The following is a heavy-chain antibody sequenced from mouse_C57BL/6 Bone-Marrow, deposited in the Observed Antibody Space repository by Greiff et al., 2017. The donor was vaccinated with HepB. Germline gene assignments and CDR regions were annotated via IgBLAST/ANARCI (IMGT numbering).Heavy chain of an antibody. CDR3: ARDGPIYYGSSYWYFDV. CDR2: ISYSGST. D-gene: IGHD1-1*01. J-gene: IGHJ1*03. Sequence: EVMLVESGPGMVKPSQSLSLTCTVPGYSITSGYDWHWIRHFPGNKLEWMGYISYSGSTNYNPSLKSRISITHDTSKNHFFLKLNSVTTEDTATYYCARDGPIYYGSSYWYFDVWGTGTTVTVSS. V-gene: IGHV3-1*01. CDR1: GYSITSGYD.